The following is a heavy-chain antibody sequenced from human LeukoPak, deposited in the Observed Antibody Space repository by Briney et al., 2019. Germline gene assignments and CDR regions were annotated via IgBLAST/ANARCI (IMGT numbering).Heavy chain of an antibody. CDR2: INHSGST. J-gene: IGHJ2*01. D-gene: IGHD3-9*01. V-gene: IGHV4-34*01. CDR1: GFTVSSNY. CDR3: ARHNGNYDILTGYQGYFDL. Sequence: GSLRLSCAASGFTVSSNYMSWVRQPPGKGLEWIGEINHSGSTNYNPSLKSRVTISVDTSKNQFSLRLSSVTAADTAVYYCARHNGNYDILTGYQGYFDLWGRGTLVTVSS.